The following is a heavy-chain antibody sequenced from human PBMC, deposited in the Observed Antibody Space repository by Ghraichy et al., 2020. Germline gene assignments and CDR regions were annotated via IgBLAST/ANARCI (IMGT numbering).Heavy chain of an antibody. Sequence: ASVKVSCKASGYTFTSYGISWVRQAPGQGLEWMGWISAYNGNTNYAQKLQGRVTMTTDTSTSTAYMELRSLRSDDTAVYYCARDPYDSSGYYYPDFDYWGQGTLVTVSS. D-gene: IGHD3-22*01. CDR1: GYTFTSYG. V-gene: IGHV1-18*04. CDR3: ARDPYDSSGYYYPDFDY. CDR2: ISAYNGNT. J-gene: IGHJ4*02.